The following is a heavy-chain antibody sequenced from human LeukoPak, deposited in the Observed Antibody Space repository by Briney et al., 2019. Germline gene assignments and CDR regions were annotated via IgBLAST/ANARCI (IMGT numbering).Heavy chain of an antibody. Sequence: SETLSLTCTVSGGSISSSYWSWIRQPPGKGLEWIGYIYYSGITNYNPSLKTRVTISVDTSKNQFSLRLSSVTAADTALYYCARLPTSWFDPWGQGTLVTVSS. J-gene: IGHJ5*02. V-gene: IGHV4-59*08. CDR3: ARLPTSWFDP. CDR2: IYYSGIT. CDR1: GGSISSSY.